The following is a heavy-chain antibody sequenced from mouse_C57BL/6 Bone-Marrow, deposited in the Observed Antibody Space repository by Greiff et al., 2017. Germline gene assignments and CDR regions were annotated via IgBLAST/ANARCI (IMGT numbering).Heavy chain of an antibody. D-gene: IGHD4-1*01. CDR3: ARILTGTWYFDV. CDR2: IWSGGST. J-gene: IGHJ1*03. CDR1: GFSLTSYG. V-gene: IGHV2-2*01. Sequence: VKLVESGPGLVQPSQSLSITCTVSGFSLTSYGVHWVRQSPGKGLEWLGVIWSGGSTDYNAAFISRLSISKDNSKSQVFFKMNSLQADDTAIYYCARILTGTWYFDVWGTGTTVTVSS.